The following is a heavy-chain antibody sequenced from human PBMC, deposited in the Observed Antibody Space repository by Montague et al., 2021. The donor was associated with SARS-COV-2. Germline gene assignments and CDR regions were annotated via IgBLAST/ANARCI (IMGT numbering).Heavy chain of an antibody. CDR1: GFSLSTSGVG. D-gene: IGHD3-3*01. CDR3: AHSGVGYFYYGIDV. V-gene: IGHV2-5*02. Sequence: VKPTQTLTLTCTFSGFSLSTSGVGVGWIRRPPGKALEWLALIYWDDDKRYRPSMKSRLTITKDTSKNQVVPTMTNMDTVDTATYYCAHSGVGYFYYGIDVWGQGTTVTVSS. J-gene: IGHJ6*02. CDR2: IYWDDDK.